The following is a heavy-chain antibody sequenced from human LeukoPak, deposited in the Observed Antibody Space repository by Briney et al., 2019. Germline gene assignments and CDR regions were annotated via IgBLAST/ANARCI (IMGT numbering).Heavy chain of an antibody. CDR2: ISAYNGNT. CDR3: AREGGYCSGGSCYSNWFDP. CDR1: GYTFTSYG. V-gene: IGHV1-18*01. Sequence: ASVKVSCKASGYTFTSYGISWVRQAPGQGLEWMGWISAYNGNTNYAQKLQGRVTMTTDTSTSTAYMELRSLRSDDTAVYYCAREGGYCSGGSCYSNWFDPWGQGTLVTVSS. D-gene: IGHD2-15*01. J-gene: IGHJ5*02.